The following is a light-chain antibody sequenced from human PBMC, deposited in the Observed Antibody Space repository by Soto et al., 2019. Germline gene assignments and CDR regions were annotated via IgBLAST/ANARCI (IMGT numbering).Light chain of an antibody. CDR2: GAS. J-gene: IGKJ5*01. Sequence: EIVLTQSPGTLSLSPGERATLSCRASQSVSRSYLAWYQQKPGQAPRLLIYGASSRATGIPDRFSGSGSGTDFTLTVSRLEPEDLAVYYCQQYGISPPITFGPVTGLEI. V-gene: IGKV3-20*01. CDR1: QSVSRSY. CDR3: QQYGISPPIT.